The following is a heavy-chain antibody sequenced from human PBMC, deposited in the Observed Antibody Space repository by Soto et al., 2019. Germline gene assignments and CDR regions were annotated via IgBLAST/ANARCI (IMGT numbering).Heavy chain of an antibody. CDR2: IYYSGST. CDR1: GGSISSYY. CDR3: ARDKITGLFDY. Sequence: SETLSLTCTVSGGSISSYYWSWIRQHPGKGLEWIGYIYYSGSTYYNPSLKSRVTISVDTSKNQFSLKLTSVTAADTAVYYCARDKITGLFDYWGQGTLVTVSS. V-gene: IGHV4-59*12. J-gene: IGHJ4*02. D-gene: IGHD2-8*02.